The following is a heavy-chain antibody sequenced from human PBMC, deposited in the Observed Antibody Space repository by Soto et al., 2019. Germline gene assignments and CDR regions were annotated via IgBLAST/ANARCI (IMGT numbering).Heavy chain of an antibody. CDR2: INAGNGNT. Sequence: QVQLVQSGAEEKKPGASVKVSCKASGYTFTSYAMHWVRQAPGQRLEWMGWINAGNGNTKYSQKFQGRVTITRDTSASTVYMELSSLRSEDTAVYYCVHSSGYYSFDYWGQGTLVTVSS. CDR3: VHSSGYYSFDY. J-gene: IGHJ4*02. V-gene: IGHV1-3*05. D-gene: IGHD3-22*01. CDR1: GYTFTSYA.